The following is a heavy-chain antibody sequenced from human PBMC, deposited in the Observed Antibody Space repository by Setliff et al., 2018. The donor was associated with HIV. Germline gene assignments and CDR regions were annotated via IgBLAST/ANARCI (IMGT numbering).Heavy chain of an antibody. Sequence: ASVKVSCKTSGYIFIRYYIFWVRQAPGQGLEWMGNINPHTGVTKYAEKFQGRVTMTRDTSINTIYMELSGLRSDDTAVYYCARDLRDGFEEWFSTLDDGMDVWGQGTTVTVSS. J-gene: IGHJ6*02. D-gene: IGHD3-3*01. CDR3: ARDLRDGFEEWFSTLDDGMDV. CDR1: GYIFIRYY. CDR2: INPHTGVT. V-gene: IGHV1-2*02.